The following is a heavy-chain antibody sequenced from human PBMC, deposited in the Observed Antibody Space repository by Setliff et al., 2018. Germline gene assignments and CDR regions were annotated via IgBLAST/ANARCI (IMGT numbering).Heavy chain of an antibody. J-gene: IGHJ3*02. V-gene: IGHV5-51*01. CDR3: ARVGPLTDDAFDI. Sequence: GESLKISCKGSGYSFTRYWIVWVRQMPGKGLESMGSIYPGNSETGYSPSFQGQVTISADKSINTAYVQWDSLRASDTAIYYCARVGPLTDDAFDIWGKGTMVTVSS. CDR2: IYPGNSET. CDR1: GYSFTRYW. D-gene: IGHD1-26*01.